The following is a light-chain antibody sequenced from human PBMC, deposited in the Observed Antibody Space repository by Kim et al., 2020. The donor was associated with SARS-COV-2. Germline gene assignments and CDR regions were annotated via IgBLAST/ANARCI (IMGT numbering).Light chain of an antibody. CDR1: EVGDKY. CDR2: QND. J-gene: IGLJ3*02. CDR3: QTWDSSNGV. V-gene: IGLV3-1*01. Sequence: SYELTQPPSVSVPSGQTATITCSGDEVGDKYVYWYQKKPGQSPVLVMYQNDKRPSGIPERFSGSNSGNTATLTISETPALDEADYYCQTWDSSNGVFGGG.